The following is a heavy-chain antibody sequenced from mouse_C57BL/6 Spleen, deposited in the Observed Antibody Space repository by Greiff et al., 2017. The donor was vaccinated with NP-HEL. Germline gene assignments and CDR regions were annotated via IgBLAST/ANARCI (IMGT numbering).Heavy chain of an antibody. CDR1: GFTFSNYW. V-gene: IGHV6-3*01. J-gene: IGHJ3*01. D-gene: IGHD2-4*01. Sequence: DVKLQESGGGLVQPGGSMKLSCVASGFTFSNYWMNWVRQSPEKGLEWVAQIRLKSDNYATHYAESVKGRFTISRDDSKSSVYLQMNNLRAEDTGIYYCTGEGLRRGAWFAYWGQGTLVTVSA. CDR3: TGEGLRRGAWFAY. CDR2: IRLKSDNYAT.